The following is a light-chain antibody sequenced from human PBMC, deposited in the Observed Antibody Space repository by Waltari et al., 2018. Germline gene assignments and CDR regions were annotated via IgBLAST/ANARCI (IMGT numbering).Light chain of an antibody. CDR1: QSLLYNSNDNNY. Sequence: DIVWPQPPHHLPLSLGEKVTIHFKSSQSLLYNSNDNNYLAWYQQKPGQPPKLLFSWASTRHSGVPDRFSGSGSATDFTLTISSLQAEDVAVYYCQQYYSRRTFGQGTRVEIK. V-gene: IGKV4-1*01. CDR3: QQYYSRRT. CDR2: WAS. J-gene: IGKJ1*01.